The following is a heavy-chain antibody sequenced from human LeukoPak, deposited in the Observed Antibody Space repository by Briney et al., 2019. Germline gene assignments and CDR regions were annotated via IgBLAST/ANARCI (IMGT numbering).Heavy chain of an antibody. CDR1: GESLSKYY. CDR3: ASSVGSTDY. Sequence: SETLSLTCAVYGESLSKYYWTWIRQSPGRGLEWIGEINHRGSTNLNPSLKSRVTLSVDTSKHQFSLKLTSVTAADAAVYYCASSVGSTDYWGQGTLVTVSS. J-gene: IGHJ4*02. CDR2: INHRGST. D-gene: IGHD1-26*01. V-gene: IGHV4-34*01.